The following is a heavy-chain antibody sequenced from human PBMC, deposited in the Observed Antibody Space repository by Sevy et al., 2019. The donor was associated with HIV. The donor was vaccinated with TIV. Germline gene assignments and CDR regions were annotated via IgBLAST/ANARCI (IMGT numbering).Heavy chain of an antibody. CDR2: IKQDGSVT. CDR3: VRAVAAHDSF. J-gene: IGHJ4*02. D-gene: IGHD6-13*01. Sequence: GGSLRLSCAASGFSLDSYWMSWVRQTPGKGLEWVANIKQDGSVTYYVDSVKGRFTISRDNARNLVYLQMNSLRVEDTALCYCVRAVAAHDSFWGQGTLVTVSS. V-gene: IGHV3-7*01. CDR1: GFSLDSYW.